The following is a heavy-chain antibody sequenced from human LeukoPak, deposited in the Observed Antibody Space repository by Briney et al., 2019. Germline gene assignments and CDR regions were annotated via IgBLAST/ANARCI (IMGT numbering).Heavy chain of an antibody. J-gene: IGHJ4*02. CDR2: IYYSGST. CDR3: ARWIPSSNSFDY. V-gene: IGHV4-59*01. Sequence: SETLSLTCTVSRGSITSNYWSWIWQPPGKGLEWIGYIYYSGSTHYNPSLKSRVTISTDTSKNQFSLRLNSVTAADTAVYYCARWIPSSNSFDYWGQGTLVTVSS. CDR1: RGSITSNY. D-gene: IGHD2-2*01.